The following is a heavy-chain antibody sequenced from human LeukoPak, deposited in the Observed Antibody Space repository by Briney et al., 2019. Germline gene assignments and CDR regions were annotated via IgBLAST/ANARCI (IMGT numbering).Heavy chain of an antibody. D-gene: IGHD5-12*01. J-gene: IGHJ4*02. Sequence: PSETLSLTCTVSGGSISPYYWTWIRQPPGKGLEWIGYIYYSGHTNYSPSLKSRVTISVDTPKNQFSLKLSSVTAADTAVYYCARELTSTVSGYAYYDYWGQGTLVTVSS. CDR3: ARELTSTVSGYAYYDY. CDR1: GGSISPYY. V-gene: IGHV4-59*01. CDR2: IYYSGHT.